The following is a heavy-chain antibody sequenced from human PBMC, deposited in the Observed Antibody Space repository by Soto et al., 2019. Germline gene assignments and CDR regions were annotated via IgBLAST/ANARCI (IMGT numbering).Heavy chain of an antibody. J-gene: IGHJ4*02. CDR1: GFRFKSFV. D-gene: IGHD3-16*01. CDR2: TSYDGNNK. Sequence: QVQLVESGGGVVQPGTSLRLSCAASGFRFKSFVMHWVRQATGKGLEWVAFTSYDGNNKGYGDSVKGRFTVSRDNSQNTLPLQMDFLRPEDTALYYCARWGTTGGFDLWGQGTLVSVSS. CDR3: ARWGTTGGFDL. V-gene: IGHV3-30*19.